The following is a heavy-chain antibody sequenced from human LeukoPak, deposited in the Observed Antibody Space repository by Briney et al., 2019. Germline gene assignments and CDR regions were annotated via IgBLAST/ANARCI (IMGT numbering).Heavy chain of an antibody. CDR1: GLTLHNTW. CDR3: AADGEYAFLV. D-gene: IGHD2/OR15-2a*01. J-gene: IGHJ3*01. V-gene: IGHV3-74*01. Sequence: QPGGTLSLSCAATGLTLHNTWMHRNPQAPGQGLVGVSRIINDGITTTYADSVKGRFTISRDNAKKTLYLQMNSLRADDTAVYYCAADGEYAFLVWGQGTMVTVSS. CDR2: IINDGITT.